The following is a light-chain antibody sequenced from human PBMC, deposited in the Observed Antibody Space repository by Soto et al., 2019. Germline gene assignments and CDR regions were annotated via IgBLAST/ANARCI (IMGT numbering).Light chain of an antibody. CDR1: QSGSTNY. CDR2: GAS. Sequence: EIVLTQSPGTLSLSPGERATLSCRASQSGSTNYLAWYQRKPGQAPRLLIYGASSRATDIPNRFSGSGSGTDFHLNSTRLKAEDFAVYYCQQYGSSPPTFGQGTKVELK. V-gene: IGKV3-20*01. CDR3: QQYGSSPPT. J-gene: IGKJ1*01.